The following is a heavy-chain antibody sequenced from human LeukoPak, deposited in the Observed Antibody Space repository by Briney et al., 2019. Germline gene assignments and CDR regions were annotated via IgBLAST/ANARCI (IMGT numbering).Heavy chain of an antibody. CDR2: IYNGDNT. D-gene: IGHD6-19*01. Sequence: GGFLRLSCVASRFTVSNNHMNWVRQAPGKGLEWVSVIYNGDNTYYADSVQGRFTISKDNSKNTLYLQMNSLRPEDTAVYFCARASRWLAFDNWGQGTLVTVSS. CDR3: ARASRWLAFDN. CDR1: RFTVSNNH. V-gene: IGHV3-66*01. J-gene: IGHJ4*02.